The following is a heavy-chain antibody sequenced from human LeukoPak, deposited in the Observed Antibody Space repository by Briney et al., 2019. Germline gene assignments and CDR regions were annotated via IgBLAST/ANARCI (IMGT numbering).Heavy chain of an antibody. J-gene: IGHJ4*02. CDR1: GFTFSSYE. CDR3: ASDYCFSTSCQFWFH. D-gene: IGHD2-2*01. Sequence: PGGSLRLSCAASGFTFSSYEMNWVRQAPGKGLEWVSYISSSGSTIYYADSVKGRFTISRDNAKNSVYLQMNSLRVEDTAVYYCASDYCFSTSCQFWFHWGQGTLVTVSS. V-gene: IGHV3-48*03. CDR2: ISSSGSTI.